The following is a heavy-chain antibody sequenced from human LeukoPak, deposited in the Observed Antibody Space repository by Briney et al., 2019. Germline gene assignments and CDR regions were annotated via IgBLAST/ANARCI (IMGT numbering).Heavy chain of an antibody. D-gene: IGHD3-3*01. J-gene: IGHJ4*02. CDR3: ARVSPYYDLWSGYYTDY. CDR1: GGSISSGSYY. V-gene: IGHV4-61*02. Sequence: SETLSLTCTVSGGSISSGSYYWSWIRLPAWKGLEWIGRIYTSGSTNYNPSLKSRVTISVDTSKNQFSLKLSSVTAVDTAVYYCARVSPYYDLWSGYYTDYWGQGTLVTVSS. CDR2: IYTSGST.